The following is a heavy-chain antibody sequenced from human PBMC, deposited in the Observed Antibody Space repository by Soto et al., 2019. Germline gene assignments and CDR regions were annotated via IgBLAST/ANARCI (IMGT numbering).Heavy chain of an antibody. D-gene: IGHD6-13*01. CDR3: AKAIAAAGTGVRAGHY. V-gene: IGHV3-23*01. CDR1: GFTFSSYA. Sequence: GGSLRLSCAASGFTFSSYAMSWVRQAPGKGLEWVSAISGSGGSTYYADSVKGRFTISRDNSKNTLYLQMNSLRAEDTAVYYCAKAIAAAGTGVRAGHYWGQGTLVTVSS. J-gene: IGHJ4*02. CDR2: ISGSGGST.